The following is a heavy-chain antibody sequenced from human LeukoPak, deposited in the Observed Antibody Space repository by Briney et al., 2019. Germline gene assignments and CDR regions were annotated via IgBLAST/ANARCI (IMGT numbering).Heavy chain of an antibody. CDR1: GGSISSGGYS. J-gene: IGHJ4*02. CDR3: ARAQIRYFDWLLTGPFDY. V-gene: IGHV4-30-2*01. Sequence: SETLSLTCAVSGGSISSGGYSWSWIRQPPGKGLEWIVYIYHSGSTYYNPSLKSRVTISVDRSKNQFSLKLSSVTAADTAVYYCARAQIRYFDWLLTGPFDYWGQGTLVTVSS. CDR2: IYHSGST. D-gene: IGHD3-9*01.